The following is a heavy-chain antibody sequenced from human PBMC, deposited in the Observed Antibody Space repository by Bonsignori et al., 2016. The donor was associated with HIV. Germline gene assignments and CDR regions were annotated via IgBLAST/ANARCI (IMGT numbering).Heavy chain of an antibody. CDR1: GFTSSNNW. Sequence: EVQLVESGGGLVQPGVSLRLSCAASGFTSSNNWMHWVRQVPGKGLVWVSRISGDARGTTYAESVKGRFTISRDNAKNTLYLQMDSLRVEDTAVYYCTRQSFSSGGYFDLWGQGILVTVSS. CDR2: ISGDARGT. V-gene: IGHV3-74*01. J-gene: IGHJ4*02. D-gene: IGHD1-26*01. CDR3: TRQSFSSGGYFDL.